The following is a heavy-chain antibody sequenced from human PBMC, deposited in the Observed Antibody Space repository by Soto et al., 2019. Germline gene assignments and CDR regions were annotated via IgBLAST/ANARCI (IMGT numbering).Heavy chain of an antibody. V-gene: IGHV1-8*01. Sequence: ASVKVSCKASGYTFTTYDINWVRQATGQGLEWMGWMDPDSGNTGYQQKFQGRVTMTRDTSISTAYMELSSLTSEDTAVYFCARRNSGVVAAHSDQWGQGTMVTVSS. CDR3: ARRNSGVVAAHSDQ. J-gene: IGHJ4*01. CDR1: GYTFTTYD. D-gene: IGHD2-15*01. CDR2: MDPDSGNT.